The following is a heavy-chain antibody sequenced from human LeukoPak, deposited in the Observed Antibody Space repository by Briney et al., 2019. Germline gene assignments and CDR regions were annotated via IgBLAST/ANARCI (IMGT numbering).Heavy chain of an antibody. Sequence: ASVKVSCKASGYTFTGYYMHWVRQAPGQGLEWMGWINPNSGGTNYAQKFQGRVTMTRDTSISTAYMELSRLRSDDTAVYYCASRGESSWFPNDAFDIWGQGTMVTVSS. CDR1: GYTFTGYY. CDR2: INPNSGGT. V-gene: IGHV1-2*02. D-gene: IGHD6-19*01. CDR3: ASRGESSWFPNDAFDI. J-gene: IGHJ3*02.